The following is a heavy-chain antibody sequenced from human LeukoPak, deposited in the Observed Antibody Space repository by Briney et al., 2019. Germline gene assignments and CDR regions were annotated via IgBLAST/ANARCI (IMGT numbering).Heavy chain of an antibody. V-gene: IGHV3-21*01. Sequence: GGSLRLSCTASGFTFSSYSMNWVRQAPGKGLEWVSSISSGSAFIYYADSVKGRFTISRDNAKKSLYLQMNSLRAEDTAVYYCARDLAVKGDRDAFDIWGQGTMVTVSS. CDR2: ISSGSAFI. CDR1: GFTFSSYS. D-gene: IGHD3-16*01. J-gene: IGHJ3*02. CDR3: ARDLAVKGDRDAFDI.